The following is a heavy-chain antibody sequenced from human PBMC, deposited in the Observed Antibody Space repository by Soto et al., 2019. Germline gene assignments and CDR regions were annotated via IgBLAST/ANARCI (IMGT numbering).Heavy chain of an antibody. D-gene: IGHD3-3*01. CDR3: ARHSKAYDFWSVYYNP. CDR2: VYSSGST. V-gene: IGHV4-59*08. J-gene: IGHJ5*02. Sequence: SETLSLTCYVSGGSVSSFCWTWIRQSPGKGLEWIGYVYSSGSTNYNPSLKSRVTISVDTSKNQFSLKLSSVTAADTAVYYCARHSKAYDFWSVYYNPWGQGTLVTVSS. CDR1: GGSVSSFC.